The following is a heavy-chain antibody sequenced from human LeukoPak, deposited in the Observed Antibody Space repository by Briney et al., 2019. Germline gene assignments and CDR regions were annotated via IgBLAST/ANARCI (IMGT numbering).Heavy chain of an antibody. CDR3: TTGGWYVSDY. D-gene: IGHD6-19*01. J-gene: IGHJ4*02. V-gene: IGHV3-15*01. Sequence: PGGSLRLSCAASGFTFNNAWMSWVRQAPGKGLEWVGLIKSKTDGGTTDYAAPVKGRFTISRDDSKNTLYLQMNSLKTEDTAVYYCTTGGWYVSDYWGQGTLVTVSS. CDR2: IKSKTDGGTT. CDR1: GFTFNNAW.